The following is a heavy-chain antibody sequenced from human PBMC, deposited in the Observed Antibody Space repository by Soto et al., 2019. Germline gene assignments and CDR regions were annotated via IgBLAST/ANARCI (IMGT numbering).Heavy chain of an antibody. CDR3: ARKEDISWSFQY. Sequence: QVQLQQWGAGLLKPSETLSLTCAVYGGSFSGYYWSWIRQPPGKGLEWIGEINHSGSTNYNPSLKSRVTISVDTSKNQFSLKLSSVTAADTAVYYCARKEDISWSFQYWGQGTLVTVSS. D-gene: IGHD2-15*01. CDR2: INHSGST. V-gene: IGHV4-34*01. CDR1: GGSFSGYY. J-gene: IGHJ4*02.